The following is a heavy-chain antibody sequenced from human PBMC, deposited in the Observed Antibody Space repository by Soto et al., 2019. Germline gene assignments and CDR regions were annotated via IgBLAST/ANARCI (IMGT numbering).Heavy chain of an antibody. CDR3: ARATLAYCGGDCPYDAFDI. V-gene: IGHV1-69*13. CDR1: GGTFSSYA. J-gene: IGHJ3*02. CDR2: IIPIFGTA. Sequence: GASVKVSCKASGGTFSSYAISWVRQAPGQGLEWMGGIIPIFGTANYAQKFQGRVTITADESTSTAYMELSSLRSEDTAVYYCARATLAYCGGDCPYDAFDIWGQGTMVTVSS. D-gene: IGHD2-21*02.